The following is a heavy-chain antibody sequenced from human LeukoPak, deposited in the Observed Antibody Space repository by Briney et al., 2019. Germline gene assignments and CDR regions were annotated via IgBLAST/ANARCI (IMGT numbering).Heavy chain of an antibody. CDR1: GGSISSYY. J-gene: IGHJ5*02. V-gene: IGHV4-59*01. CDR2: IYYSRST. Sequence: SETLSLTCTVSGGSISSYYWSWIRQPPGKGLEWIGYIYYSRSTNYNPSLKSRVTISVDTSKNQFSLKLSSVTAADTAVYYCARDRAGTDWFDPWGQGTLVTVSS. CDR3: ARDRAGTDWFDP. D-gene: IGHD1-7*01.